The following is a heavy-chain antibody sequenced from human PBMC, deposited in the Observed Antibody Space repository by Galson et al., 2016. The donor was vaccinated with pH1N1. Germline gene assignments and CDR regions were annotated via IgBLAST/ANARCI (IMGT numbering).Heavy chain of an antibody. V-gene: IGHV4-59*06. CDR3: ARNAWDGSGLNYFDS. CDR1: RGSLNTYY. J-gene: IGHJ5*01. D-gene: IGHD3-22*01. CDR2: IYYIGST. Sequence: SETLSLTCTVSRGSLNTYYWSWIRQPAGKGLEWIGFIYYIGSTGYNPSLKSRVSMSLDMSKKQFSLNLRSVTAADTAVYYCARNAWDGSGLNYFDSWGQGILVSVSS.